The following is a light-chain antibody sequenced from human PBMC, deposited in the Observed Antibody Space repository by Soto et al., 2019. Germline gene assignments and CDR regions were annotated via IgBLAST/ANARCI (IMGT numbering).Light chain of an antibody. CDR1: RSNIGAGYD. CDR2: GNS. CDR3: QSYDSSLSGSV. V-gene: IGLV1-40*01. Sequence: CTGSRSNIGAGYDVHWYQQLPGTAPKFLIYGNSNRPSGVPDRFSGSKSGTSASLAITGLQAEDEADYYCQSYDSSLSGSVFGGGTKLTVL. J-gene: IGLJ2*01.